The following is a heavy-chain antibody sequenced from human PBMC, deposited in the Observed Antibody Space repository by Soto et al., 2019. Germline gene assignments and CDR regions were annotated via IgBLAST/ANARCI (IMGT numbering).Heavy chain of an antibody. CDR1: GGSFSGHD. D-gene: IGHD6-13*01. J-gene: IGHJ5*01. CDR2: INRGGST. V-gene: IGHV4-34*01. CDR3: ARGIPGYSSSWYGS. Sequence: GTLSLTCAVYGGSFSGHDWSWIRQPPGKGLEWIGEINRGGSTNYNPSLKSRTTISVDTSKNQFSLKLTSVTATDTAVYCCARGIPGYSSSWYGSWGQGTLVTVSS.